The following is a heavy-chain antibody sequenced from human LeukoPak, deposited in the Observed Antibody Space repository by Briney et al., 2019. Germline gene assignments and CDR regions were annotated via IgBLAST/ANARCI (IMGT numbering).Heavy chain of an antibody. J-gene: IGHJ4*02. CDR2: IYPVDYDT. CDR3: ARRNSGWYEFDY. D-gene: IGHD6-19*01. Sequence: GESLKISCKGSGYRFTTYWLGWVRQMPGKGLGWMGIIYPVDYDTRYSPFFQGQVTISADKSSSTAYLQWGSLKASNPAMYDCARRNSGWYEFDYWGQGTLVTVSS. V-gene: IGHV5-51*01. CDR1: GYRFTTYW.